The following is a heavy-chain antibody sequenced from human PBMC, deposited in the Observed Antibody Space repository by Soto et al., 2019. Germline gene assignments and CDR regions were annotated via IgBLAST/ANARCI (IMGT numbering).Heavy chain of an antibody. D-gene: IGHD4-17*01. Sequence: QLQLQESGPGLVKPSETLSLTCTVSGGSISSSSYYWGWIRQPPGKGLEWIGSTYYSGSTYYNPSLKSRVTISVDTSKNQFSLKLSSVTAADTAVYYCAGGFPTVVTVDYWGQGTLVTVSS. V-gene: IGHV4-39*01. J-gene: IGHJ4*02. CDR2: TYYSGST. CDR1: GGSISSSSYY. CDR3: AGGFPTVVTVDY.